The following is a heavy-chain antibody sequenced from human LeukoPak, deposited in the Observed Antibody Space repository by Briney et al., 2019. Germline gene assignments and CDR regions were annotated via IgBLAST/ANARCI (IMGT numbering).Heavy chain of an antibody. V-gene: IGHV3-20*01. CDR2: INWNGGST. J-gene: IGHJ6*03. CDR3: ARGPSYCSSTSCPAEYYMDV. CDR1: GFTFDDYG. Sequence: PGGSLRLSCAASGFTFDDYGMSWVRQAPGKGLEWVFGINWNGGSTGYADSVKGRFTISRDNAKNSLYLQMNSLRAEDTALYHCARGPSYCSSTSCPAEYYMDVWGKGTTVTVSS. D-gene: IGHD2-2*01.